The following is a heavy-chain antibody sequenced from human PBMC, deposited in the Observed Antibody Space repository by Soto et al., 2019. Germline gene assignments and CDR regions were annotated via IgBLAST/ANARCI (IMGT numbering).Heavy chain of an antibody. V-gene: IGHV4-39*01. CDR1: GDSLRSNSYF. D-gene: IGHD4-17*01. Sequence: PSETLFLTCTVSGDSLRSNSYFWGWIRQSPGKGLEWIGSAFYSGSSYHNPSLKSRVTISVDTSKNQLSLRLSTVTAADTAIYYCAGHVLALHDYGDPRVFDIWGQGTMVTVSS. CDR2: AFYSGSS. J-gene: IGHJ3*02. CDR3: AGHVLALHDYGDPRVFDI.